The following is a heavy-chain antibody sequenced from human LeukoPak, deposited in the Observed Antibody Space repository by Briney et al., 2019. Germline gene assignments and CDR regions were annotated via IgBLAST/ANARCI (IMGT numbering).Heavy chain of an antibody. CDR1: GYTFTSYY. CDR3: ARPELRGYSGYDPLSDAFDI. CDR2: INPSGGST. Sequence: ASVKVSCKASGYTFTSYYMHWVRQAPGQGLEWMGIINPSGGSTSYAQKFQGRVTMTRDTSTSTVYMELSSLRSEDTAVYYCARPELRGYSGYDPLSDAFDIWGQGTMVTISS. J-gene: IGHJ3*02. D-gene: IGHD5-12*01. V-gene: IGHV1-46*01.